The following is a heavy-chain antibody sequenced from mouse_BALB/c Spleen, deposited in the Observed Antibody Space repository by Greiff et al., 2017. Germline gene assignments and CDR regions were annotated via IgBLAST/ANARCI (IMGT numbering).Heavy chain of an antibody. CDR2: INPSTGYT. CDR3: ARSNYYGSSYFDY. CDR1: DYTFTSYT. V-gene: IGHV1-4*02. J-gene: IGHJ2*01. D-gene: IGHD1-1*01. Sequence: QVQLKESAAELARPGASVKMSCKASDYTFTSYTMHWVKQRPGQGLEWIGYINPSTGYTEYNQKFKDKATLTADKSSSTAYMQLSSLTSEDSAVYYCARSNYYGSSYFDYWGQGTTLTVSS.